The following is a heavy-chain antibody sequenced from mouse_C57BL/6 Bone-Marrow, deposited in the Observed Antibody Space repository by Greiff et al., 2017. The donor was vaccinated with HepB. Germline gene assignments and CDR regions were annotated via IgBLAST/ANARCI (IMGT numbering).Heavy chain of an antibody. V-gene: IGHV5-6*02. CDR3: ARRKGLWYFDV. Sequence: EVKLMESGGDLVKPGGSLKLSCAASGFTFSSYGMSWVRQTPDKRLEWVATISSGGSYTYYPDSVKGRFTISRDNAKNTLYLQMSRLKSEDTAMYYCARRKGLWYFDVWGTGTTVTVSS. CDR1: GFTFSSYG. CDR2: ISSGGSYT. D-gene: IGHD3-1*01. J-gene: IGHJ1*03.